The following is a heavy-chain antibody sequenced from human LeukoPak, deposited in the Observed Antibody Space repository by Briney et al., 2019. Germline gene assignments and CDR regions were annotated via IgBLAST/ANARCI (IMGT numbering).Heavy chain of an antibody. J-gene: IGHJ4*02. V-gene: IGHV3-30*02. CDR2: IRNHGNDE. CDR3: AKDASWSLDY. Sequence: TGGSLRLSCAASGFTSSSYWMSWVRQAPGKGLEWVAMIRNHGNDEYHADSVKGRFSVSRDNSKNTMYLQMNSLRAEDTAVYYCAKDASWSLDYWGQGTLVTVSP. D-gene: IGHD6-13*01. CDR1: GFTSSSYW.